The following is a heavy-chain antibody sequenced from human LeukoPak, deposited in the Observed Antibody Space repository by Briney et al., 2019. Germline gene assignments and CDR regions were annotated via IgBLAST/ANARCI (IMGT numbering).Heavy chain of an antibody. CDR3: AKDPGYCSGGSCYIDY. CDR2: ISGSGSST. V-gene: IGHV3-23*01. CDR1: GFTFSSYS. Sequence: PGGSLRLSCAASGFTFSSYSMTWVRQAPGKGLEWVSAISGSGSSTNYADSVKGRFTISRDNSKNTLYLQMNSLRADDTAVYYCAKDPGYCSGGSCYIDYWGQGTLVTVSS. J-gene: IGHJ4*02. D-gene: IGHD2-15*01.